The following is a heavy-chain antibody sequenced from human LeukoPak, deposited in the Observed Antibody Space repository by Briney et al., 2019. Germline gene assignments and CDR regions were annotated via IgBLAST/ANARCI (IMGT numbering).Heavy chain of an antibody. CDR2: INSDGSST. J-gene: IGHJ4*02. D-gene: IGHD2-2*01. Sequence: GGSLRLSCAASGFTFSSYWMHWVRQAPGKGLVWVSRINSDGSSTSYADSVKGRFTISRDNAKNTLYPQMNSLRAEDTAVYYCARVRKGYCSSTSCTLFDYWGQGTLVTVSS. V-gene: IGHV3-74*01. CDR1: GFTFSSYW. CDR3: ARVRKGYCSSTSCTLFDY.